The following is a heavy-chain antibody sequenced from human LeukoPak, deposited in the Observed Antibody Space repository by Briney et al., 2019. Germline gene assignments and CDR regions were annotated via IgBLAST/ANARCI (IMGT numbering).Heavy chain of an antibody. CDR3: ARGIGYSPSWYFDL. V-gene: IGHV1-8*02. D-gene: IGHD5-18*01. J-gene: IGHJ2*01. CDR2: MNPNSGNT. CDR1: GYTFTIYG. Sequence: ASVKVSCKASGYTFTIYGINWVRQATGQGLEWMGWMNPNSGNTGYAQKFQGRVTMTRNTSISTAYMELSSLRSEDTAVYYCARGIGYSPSWYFDLWGRGTLVTVSS.